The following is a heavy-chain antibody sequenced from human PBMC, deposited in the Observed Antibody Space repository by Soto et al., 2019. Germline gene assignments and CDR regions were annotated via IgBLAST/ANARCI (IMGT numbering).Heavy chain of an antibody. J-gene: IGHJ5*02. CDR3: ASYMTTVTRPPRGWFDP. D-gene: IGHD4-17*01. CDR1: GGSISSGGYS. Sequence: QLQLQESGSGLVKPSQSLSLTCAVSGGSISSGGYSWSWIRQPPGKGLEWIGYIYHSGSTYYNPSLKSRVTISVDRSKNQFSLKLSSVTAADTAVYYCASYMTTVTRPPRGWFDPWGQGTLVTVSS. CDR2: IYHSGST. V-gene: IGHV4-30-2*01.